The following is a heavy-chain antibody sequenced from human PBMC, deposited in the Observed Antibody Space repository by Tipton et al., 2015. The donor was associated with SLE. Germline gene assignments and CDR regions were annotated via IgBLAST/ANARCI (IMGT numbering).Heavy chain of an antibody. CDR2: IYTSGST. J-gene: IGHJ6*03. Sequence: TLSLTCAVSGGSISSGTYYWSWIRQPAGKGLEWIGRIYTSGSTNYNPSLESRVTISVDTSKNQFSLKLSSVTAADTAVYYCARDVTIFGVDYYYYYMDVWGKGTTVTVSS. CDR1: GGSISSGTYY. D-gene: IGHD3-3*01. CDR3: ARDVTIFGVDYYYYYMDV. V-gene: IGHV4-61*02.